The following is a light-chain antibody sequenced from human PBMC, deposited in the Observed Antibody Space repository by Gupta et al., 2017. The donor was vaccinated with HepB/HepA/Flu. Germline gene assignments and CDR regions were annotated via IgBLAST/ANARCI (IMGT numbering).Light chain of an antibody. V-gene: IGLV2-14*03. Sequence: SALTQPASVSGPPGQSITVSCTGTSSDVGTYNNVSWDQQHPGKAPKLMIYDVSNRPSGVSNRFSGSKSGNTASLTISGLQAEDEADYYCSSYTSSNTLVFGGGTKLTVL. J-gene: IGLJ2*01. CDR3: SSYTSSNTLV. CDR1: SSDVGTYNN. CDR2: DVS.